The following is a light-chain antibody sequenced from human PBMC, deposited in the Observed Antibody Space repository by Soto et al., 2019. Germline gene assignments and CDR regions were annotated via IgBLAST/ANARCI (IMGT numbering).Light chain of an antibody. Sequence: QSVLTQPASVSGSPGQSITISCTGTSSDVGGYNYVSWYQQHPGKAPKLMIYEVSNRPSWVSNRFSGSKSGNTASLTISGLQAEDEADYYCSSYTSSSTPKIFGTGTKLTVL. J-gene: IGLJ1*01. CDR2: EVS. CDR1: SSDVGGYNY. CDR3: SSYTSSSTPKI. V-gene: IGLV2-14*01.